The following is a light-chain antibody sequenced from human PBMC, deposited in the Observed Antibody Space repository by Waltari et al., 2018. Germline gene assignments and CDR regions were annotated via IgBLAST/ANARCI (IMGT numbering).Light chain of an antibody. V-gene: IGLV4-69*01. CDR2: VNSDGSH. CDR1: SGHSSNI. J-gene: IGLJ3*02. CDR3: ETGGHGTWV. Sequence: QLVLTQSPSASASLGASVKLTCTLSSGHSSNIVAWLQQQPGKGPRFLMKVNSDGSHTKGDEIPDRFSGSSSGAERYLTISNVQSEEEAEYFCETGGHGTWVFGGGTKLNVL.